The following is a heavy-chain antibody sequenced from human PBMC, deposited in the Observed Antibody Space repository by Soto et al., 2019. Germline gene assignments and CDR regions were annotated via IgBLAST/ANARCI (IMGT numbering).Heavy chain of an antibody. D-gene: IGHD3-22*01. Sequence: GLPMRLPRAAAGGTISSHGMHRISKDQGKGLEWVAVIWYDGSNKYYADSVKGRFTISRDNSKNTLYLQMNSLRAEDTAVYYCAREGRYYDSSGYGSGAFDIWGQGTMVTVSS. V-gene: IGHV3-33*01. J-gene: IGHJ3*02. CDR3: AREGRYYDSSGYGSGAFDI. CDR1: GGTISSHG. CDR2: IWYDGSNK.